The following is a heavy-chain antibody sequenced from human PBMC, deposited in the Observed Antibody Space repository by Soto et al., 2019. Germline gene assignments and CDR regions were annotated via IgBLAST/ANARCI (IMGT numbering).Heavy chain of an antibody. Sequence: NPSETLSLTCTVSGGSISSGGYYWSWIRQHPGKGLEWIGYIYYSGSTYYNPSLKSRVTISVDTSKNQFSLKLSSVTAADTAVYYCARSYPDYGDYGEFDYWGQGTLVTVSS. J-gene: IGHJ4*02. V-gene: IGHV4-31*03. D-gene: IGHD4-17*01. CDR3: ARSYPDYGDYGEFDY. CDR2: IYYSGST. CDR1: GGSISSGGYY.